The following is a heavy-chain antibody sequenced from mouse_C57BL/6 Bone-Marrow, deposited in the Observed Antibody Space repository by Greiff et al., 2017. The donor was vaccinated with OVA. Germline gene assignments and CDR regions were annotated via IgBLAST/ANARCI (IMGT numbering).Heavy chain of an antibody. CDR2: ISNGGGST. Sequence: EVKLVESGGGLVQPGGSLKLSCAASGFTFSDYYMYWVRQTPEKRLEWVAYISNGGGSTYYPDTVKGRFTISRANAKNTLYLQMSRLKSEDTAMYYCARHPDYGYSWFAYWGQGTLVTVSA. J-gene: IGHJ3*01. V-gene: IGHV5-12*01. CDR1: GFTFSDYY. D-gene: IGHD2-2*01. CDR3: ARHPDYGYSWFAY.